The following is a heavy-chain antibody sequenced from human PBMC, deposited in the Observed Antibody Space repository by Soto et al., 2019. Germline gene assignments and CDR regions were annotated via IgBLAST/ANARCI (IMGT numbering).Heavy chain of an antibody. CDR1: SGSISSSNW. J-gene: IGHJ6*03. V-gene: IGHV4-4*02. CDR3: ARDVIEKANYYMDV. Sequence: QVQLQESGPGLVKPSGTLSLTCAVSSGSISSSNWWSWVRQPPGKGLEWIGEIYHSGSTNYNPSLKRRVTIAVDKSKNQFSLKLSSVTAADTAVYYCARDVIEKANYYMDVWGKGTTVTVSS. CDR2: IYHSGST.